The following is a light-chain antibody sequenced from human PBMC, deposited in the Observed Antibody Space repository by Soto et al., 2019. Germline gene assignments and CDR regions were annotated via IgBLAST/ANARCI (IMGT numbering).Light chain of an antibody. CDR1: QIISSF. V-gene: IGKV1-39*01. CDR2: GAS. J-gene: IGKJ2*01. Sequence: DIQMTQSPSSLSASVGDRVTITCRASQIISSFLNWYQQEPGKAPKLLIYGASSLQRGVPSRFSGGGSGTDFTLTIGSLQPEECATYYCQQSYSTPYTFGQGTELEIK. CDR3: QQSYSTPYT.